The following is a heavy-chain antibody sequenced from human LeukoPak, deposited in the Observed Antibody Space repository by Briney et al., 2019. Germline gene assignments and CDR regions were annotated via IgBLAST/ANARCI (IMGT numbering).Heavy chain of an antibody. D-gene: IGHD3-10*01. CDR3: ARNYYNSGSYFWFDP. Sequence: ASVKVSCKASGYTFTNYGISWVRQAPGQGLEWMGWVSAYNGNTRYAHNLQGRVTMTTDTSASIAYMELRSLRSDDTALYYCARNYYNSGSYFWFDPWGQGTLVIVSS. CDR2: VSAYNGNT. CDR1: GYTFTNYG. V-gene: IGHV1-18*01. J-gene: IGHJ5*02.